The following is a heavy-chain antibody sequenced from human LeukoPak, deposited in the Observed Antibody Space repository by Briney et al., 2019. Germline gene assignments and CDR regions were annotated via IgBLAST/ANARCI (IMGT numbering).Heavy chain of an antibody. Sequence: PGGSLRLSCSASGFTFGDHVMHWVRQAPGEGLEWGSGISWSSGRIGYADSVKGRFTISRDNAKNTLYLQMNSLRAEDTAVYYCAKHYDHDYWGQGTLVTVSS. V-gene: IGHV3-9*01. CDR1: GFTFGDHV. CDR3: AKHYDHDY. CDR2: ISWSSGRI. J-gene: IGHJ4*02. D-gene: IGHD3-22*01.